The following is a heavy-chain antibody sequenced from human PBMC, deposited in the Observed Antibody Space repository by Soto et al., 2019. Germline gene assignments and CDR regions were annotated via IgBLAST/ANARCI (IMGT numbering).Heavy chain of an antibody. V-gene: IGHV1-69*01. J-gene: IGHJ4*02. Sequence: QVHLVQSGAEVKKPGSSVKVSCRASGGTFNTYGFNGVRQAPGQGLEWMGGIIPLFGTTTYAQNFQGRVTITADQSTTTDYMEMSGMTYEDTAVYFCARGGELAGWMPFDSWGQGTLVTVSS. CDR1: GGTFNTYG. CDR3: ARGGELAGWMPFDS. D-gene: IGHD6-19*01. CDR2: IIPLFGTT.